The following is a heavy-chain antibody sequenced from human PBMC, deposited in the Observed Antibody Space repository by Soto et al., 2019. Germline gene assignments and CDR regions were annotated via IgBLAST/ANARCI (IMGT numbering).Heavy chain of an antibody. Sequence: SETLSLTCTVSGGSISSYYWSWIRQPPGKGLEWIGYIYYSGSTNYNPSLKSRVTISVDTSKNQFSLKLSSVTAADTAVYYCARLARDLEASTGYYYYYMDVWGKGTTVTVSS. CDR2: IYYSGST. J-gene: IGHJ6*03. CDR1: GGSISSYY. CDR3: ARLARDLEASTGYYYYYMDV. V-gene: IGHV4-59*08. D-gene: IGHD3-3*01.